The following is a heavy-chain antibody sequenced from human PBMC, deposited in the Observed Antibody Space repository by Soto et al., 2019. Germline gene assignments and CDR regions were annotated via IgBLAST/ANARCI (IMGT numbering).Heavy chain of an antibody. Sequence: PSETLSLTCAVSGYSINSDCYWGWIRQPPGKGLEWIGSVDHSGRTYYSPSLRSRLTIFIDTSKNQFSLRLTSVTAADTAMYFCAKKGYYPSGKINLFDSWGQGTLVTVSS. D-gene: IGHD3-10*01. CDR3: AKKGYYPSGKINLFDS. CDR1: GYSINSDCY. V-gene: IGHV4-38-2*01. J-gene: IGHJ4*02. CDR2: VDHSGRT.